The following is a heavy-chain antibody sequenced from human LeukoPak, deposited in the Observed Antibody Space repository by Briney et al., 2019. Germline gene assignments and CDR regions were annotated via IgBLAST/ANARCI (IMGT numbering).Heavy chain of an antibody. CDR2: IIPIFGTA. CDR1: GGTFNNYT. J-gene: IGHJ5*02. Sequence: SVTLSRVASGGTFNNYTIILVRQAPGQGLEWMGGIIPIFGTANYAQKFQGRVTITVDESTSTAYMELSSLRSEDTAVYYCARSMVRGVISWFDPWGQGTLVTVSS. D-gene: IGHD3-10*01. V-gene: IGHV1-69*01. CDR3: ARSMVRGVISWFDP.